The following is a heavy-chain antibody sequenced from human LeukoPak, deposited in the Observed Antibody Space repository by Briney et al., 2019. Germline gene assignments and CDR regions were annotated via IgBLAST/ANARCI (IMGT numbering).Heavy chain of an antibody. V-gene: IGHV4-59*01. J-gene: IGHJ3*02. D-gene: IGHD2-2*01. CDR3: ARGGSYCSSTSCHDAFDI. Sequence: ASETLSLTCTVSGGSISSYYWSWIRQPPGKGLEWIGYIYYSGSTNYNPSLKSRVTISVDTSKNQFSLKLSSVTAADTAVYYCARGGSYCSSTSCHDAFDIWGQGTMVTVSS. CDR2: IYYSGST. CDR1: GGSISSYY.